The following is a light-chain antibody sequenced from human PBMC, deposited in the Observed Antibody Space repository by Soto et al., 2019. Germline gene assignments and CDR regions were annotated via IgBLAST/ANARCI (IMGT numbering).Light chain of an antibody. V-gene: IGKV1-5*03. CDR2: KAS. J-gene: IGKJ4*01. Sequence: DIPMTQSPSTLSASVGDRVTITCRASQSISNWLAWYQQKPGKAPNLLIYKASSLESGVPSRFSGSGSGTAFSLTISSLQTDDFATYYCQQYNTYPLTFGGGTKVEIK. CDR1: QSISNW. CDR3: QQYNTYPLT.